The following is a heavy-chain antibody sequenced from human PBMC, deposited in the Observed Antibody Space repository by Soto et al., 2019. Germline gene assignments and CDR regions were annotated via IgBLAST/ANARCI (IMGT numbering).Heavy chain of an antibody. Sequence: PGGSLRLSCAAPGFTFSNYGIHWVRQAPGKGLEWLAVISYDGNNEYYADSVKGRFTISRDNSKNTLYLQMNSLRAEDTAVYYCAKPGLVATIMSHFDYWGQGSLVTVSS. J-gene: IGHJ4*02. D-gene: IGHD5-12*01. CDR2: ISYDGNNE. CDR1: GFTFSNYG. CDR3: AKPGLVATIMSHFDY. V-gene: IGHV3-30*18.